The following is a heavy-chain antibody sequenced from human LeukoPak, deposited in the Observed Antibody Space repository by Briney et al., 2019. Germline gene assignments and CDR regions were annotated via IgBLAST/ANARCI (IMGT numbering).Heavy chain of an antibody. V-gene: IGHV3-23*01. CDR3: AKGGTYAFHYYYMDV. CDR1: GFTFSSYA. CDR2: ISSGGGST. D-gene: IGHD1-26*01. Sequence: PGTSLRLSCAASGFTFSSYAMSWVRQAPGKGLEWVSGISSGGGSTHYADSAKGRFTISRDNSKNTLYLQMNSLRAEETAEYYCAKGGTYAFHYYYMDVWGKGTTVTVSS. J-gene: IGHJ6*03.